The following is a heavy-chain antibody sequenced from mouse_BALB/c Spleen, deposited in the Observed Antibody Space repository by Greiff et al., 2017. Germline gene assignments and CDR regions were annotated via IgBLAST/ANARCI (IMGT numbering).Heavy chain of an antibody. CDR3: TRSYYGNPYAMDY. V-gene: IGHV1S22*01. CDR1: GYTFTSYW. Sequence: LQQPGSELVRPGASVKLSCKASGYTFTSYWMHWVKQRPGQGLEWIGNIYPGSGSTNYDEKFKSKATLTVDTSSSTAYMQLSSLTSEDSEVYYCTRSYYGNPYAMDYWGQGTSVTVSS. CDR2: IYPGSGST. D-gene: IGHD2-10*01. J-gene: IGHJ4*01.